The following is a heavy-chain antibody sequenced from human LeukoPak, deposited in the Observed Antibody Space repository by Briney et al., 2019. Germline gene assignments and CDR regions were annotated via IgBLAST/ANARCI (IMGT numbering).Heavy chain of an antibody. J-gene: IGHJ4*02. CDR1: GFTVSTRY. D-gene: IGHD6-25*01. CDR3: AAAGATPDYFDY. V-gene: IGHV3-53*01. CDR2: IYTGGRT. Sequence: GGSLRLSCVASGFTVSTRYMSWVRQAPGKGLEWVSIIYTGGRTYYADSVKGRFAISRDNSTNTVYLQMNSLRTEDTVVYYCAAAGATPDYFDYWGQGTLVTVSS.